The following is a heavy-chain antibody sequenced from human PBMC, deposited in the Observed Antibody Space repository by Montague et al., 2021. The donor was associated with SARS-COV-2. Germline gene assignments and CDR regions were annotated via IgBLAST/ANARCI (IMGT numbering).Heavy chain of an antibody. CDR2: IYDGGAV. D-gene: IGHD4-23*01. CDR1: GGSITGYY. J-gene: IGHJ3*02. V-gene: IGHV4-59*01. Sequence: SETLSLTCTVSGGSITGYYWSWLRRSPGKGLEWIAYIYDGGAVNYNPSLGSRVTISTDTSKNQLSLKVNSVTAAETAVYYRVRDHPYGGPRGAYDIWGQGTVVTVSS. CDR3: VRDHPYGGPRGAYDI.